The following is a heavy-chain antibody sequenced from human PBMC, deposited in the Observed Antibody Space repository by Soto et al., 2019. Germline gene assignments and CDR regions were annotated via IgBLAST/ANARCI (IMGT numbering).Heavy chain of an antibody. J-gene: IGHJ4*02. D-gene: IGHD5-18*01. Sequence: QVQLVQSGAEVKKPGASVKVSCKASDKTFLSYGISWVRQGPGQGLEWMGWISPYNGNTNYAQKLQGRVTMTTDTSTSTAYMELRSLRSYDTAVYYCATQIDTVMVFRDWGQGTLVTVSS. CDR2: ISPYNGNT. CDR1: DKTFLSYG. V-gene: IGHV1-18*01. CDR3: ATQIDTVMVFRD.